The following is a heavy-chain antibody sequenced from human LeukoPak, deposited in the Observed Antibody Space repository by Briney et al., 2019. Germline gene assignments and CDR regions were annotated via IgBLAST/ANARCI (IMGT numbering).Heavy chain of an antibody. CDR3: ARGVVIAPQTFDY. CDR1: GYSISSGYF. CDR2: VYHVGTT. V-gene: IGHV4-38-2*02. D-gene: IGHD2-21*01. J-gene: IGHJ4*02. Sequence: SETLSLTCTVSGYSISSGYFWGWIRQPPGKGLEWIGVYHVGTTDNNPSLKSRVTISVDTSKNQMSLKLSSVTAADTAVYYCARGVVIAPQTFDYWGQGTLVTVSS.